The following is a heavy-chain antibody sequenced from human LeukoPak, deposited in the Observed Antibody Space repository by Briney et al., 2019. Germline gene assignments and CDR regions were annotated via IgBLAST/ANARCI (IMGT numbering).Heavy chain of an antibody. Sequence: PSQTLSLTCAVSGGSISSGGYSWSWIRQPPGKGLEWIGYIYHSGSTYYNPSLKSRVTISVDRSKNQFSLKLSSVTAADTAVYYCASEPYYDFWSGYYDYWGQGTLVTVSS. CDR2: IYHSGST. CDR1: GGSISSGGYS. V-gene: IGHV4-30-2*01. CDR3: ASEPYYDFWSGYYDY. D-gene: IGHD3-3*01. J-gene: IGHJ4*02.